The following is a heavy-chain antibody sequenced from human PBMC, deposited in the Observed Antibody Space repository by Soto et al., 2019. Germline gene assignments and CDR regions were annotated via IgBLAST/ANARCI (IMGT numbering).Heavy chain of an antibody. CDR3: VGFGYGSGSYYIPYNWFDP. CDR1: GFTFSSYG. CDR2: FSYDGSNN. V-gene: IGHV3-30*03. D-gene: IGHD3-10*01. Sequence: GGSLRLSCAASGFTFSSYGMHWVRQAPGKGLEWEAVFSYDGSNNYYADSVKGRFTISRDNSKNTLYLQMNSLRVEDTAVYYFVGFGYGSGSYYIPYNWFDPWGQGTLVTVSS. J-gene: IGHJ5*02.